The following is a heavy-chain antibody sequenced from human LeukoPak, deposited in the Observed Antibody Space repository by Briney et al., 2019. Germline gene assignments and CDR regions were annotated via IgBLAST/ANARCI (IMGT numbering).Heavy chain of an antibody. V-gene: IGHV3-11*01. CDR1: GFTFSDYY. Sequence: GGSLRLSCAASGFTFSDYYMSWIRQAPGKGLEWVSYISSSGSTIYYADSVKGRFTISRDNAKNSLYLQMNSLRAEDTAVYYCAKDGVATQHALDIWGHGTMVTVSS. D-gene: IGHD5-12*01. CDR2: ISSSGSTI. CDR3: AKDGVATQHALDI. J-gene: IGHJ3*02.